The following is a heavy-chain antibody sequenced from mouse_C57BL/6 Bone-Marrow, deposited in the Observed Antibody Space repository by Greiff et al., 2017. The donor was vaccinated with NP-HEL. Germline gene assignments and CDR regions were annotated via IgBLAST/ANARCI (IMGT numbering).Heavy chain of an antibody. CDR1: GYTFTSYT. D-gene: IGHD4-1*01. V-gene: IGHV1-4*01. CDR3: TGTWFAY. CDR2: INPSSGYT. Sequence: VQLVESGAELARPGASVKMSCKASGYTFTSYTMHWVKQRPGQGLEWIGYINPSSGYTKYNQKFKDKATLTADKSSSTAYMQLCNLTSEDSAVYYCTGTWFAYWGQGTLVTVSA. J-gene: IGHJ3*01.